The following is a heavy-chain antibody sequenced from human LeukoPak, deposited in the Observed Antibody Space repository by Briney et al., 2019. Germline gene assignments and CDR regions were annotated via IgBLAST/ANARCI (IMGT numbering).Heavy chain of an antibody. CDR2: IWYGGSNK. CDR3: ARDVES. V-gene: IGHV3-33*01. CDR1: GFTFSSYG. J-gene: IGHJ4*02. Sequence: GRSLRLSCAASGFTFSSYGMHWVRQAPGKGLEWVAVIWYGGSNKYYADSVKGRFTISRDNSKNTLYLQMNSLRAEDTAVYYCARDVESWGQGTLVTVSS.